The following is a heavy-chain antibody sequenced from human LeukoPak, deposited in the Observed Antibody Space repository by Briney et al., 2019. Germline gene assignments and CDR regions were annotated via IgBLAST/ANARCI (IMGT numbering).Heavy chain of an antibody. CDR3: ARLGSHGNDFWSGYIYYYYYYMDV. CDR2: IYPGDSDT. Sequence: GESLKISCKGSGYSFTSYWIGWVRQMPGKGLEWMGIIYPGDSDTRYSPSFQGQVTISADKSISTAYLQWSSLKASDTAMYYCARLGSHGNDFWSGYIYYYYYYMDVWGKGTTVTVSS. V-gene: IGHV5-51*01. J-gene: IGHJ6*03. CDR1: GYSFTSYW. D-gene: IGHD3-3*01.